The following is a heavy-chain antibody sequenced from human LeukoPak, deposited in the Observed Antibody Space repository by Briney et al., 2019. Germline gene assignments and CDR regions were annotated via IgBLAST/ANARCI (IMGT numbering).Heavy chain of an antibody. CDR2: IYPGDSDT. J-gene: IGHJ4*02. D-gene: IGHD6-19*01. Sequence: GESLKISCKASGYTFTNYWIAWVRQMPGKGLEWMGIIYPGDSDTRYSPSFQGQVTISADKSISTAYLQWSSLKASDTAMYYCARGVAVAGTGYYFDYWGQGTLVTVSS. CDR3: ARGVAVAGTGYYFDY. V-gene: IGHV5-51*01. CDR1: GYTFTNYW.